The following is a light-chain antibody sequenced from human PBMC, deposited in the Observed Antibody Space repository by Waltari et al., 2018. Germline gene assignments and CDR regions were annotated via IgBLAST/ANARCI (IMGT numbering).Light chain of an antibody. V-gene: IGKV3-20*01. CDR2: HSS. CDR1: QSVSIY. J-gene: IGKJ1*01. Sequence: EIVLTQSPGTLSLSPGERATLSCRASQSVSIYLAWYQQKPGQAPRLRMYHSSTRATGIPDRFSGSGSGTDFSLTISRLEPEDFAVYYCQNYERLPATFGQGTKVEIK. CDR3: QNYERLPAT.